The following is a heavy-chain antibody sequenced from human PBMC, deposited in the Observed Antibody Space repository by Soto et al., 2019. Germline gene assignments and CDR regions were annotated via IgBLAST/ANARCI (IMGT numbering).Heavy chain of an antibody. CDR2: ISSSSSTI. J-gene: IGHJ4*02. CDR3: AYGSSGWDDYFDY. V-gene: IGHV3-48*01. D-gene: IGHD6-19*01. Sequence: EVQLVESGGGLVQPGGSLRLSCAASGFTFSSYSMNWVRQAPGKGLEWVSYISSSSSTIYYADSVTGRFTISRDNAKNSLYLQMNSLRAEDTAVYYCAYGSSGWDDYFDYWGQGTLVTVSS. CDR1: GFTFSSYS.